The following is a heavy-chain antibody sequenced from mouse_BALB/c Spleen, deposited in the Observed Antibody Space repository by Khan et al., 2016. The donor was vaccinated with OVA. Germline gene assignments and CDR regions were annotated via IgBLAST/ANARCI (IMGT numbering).Heavy chain of an antibody. CDR2: INPTNGGT. CDR3: TKSPLDNCNSNKAWFAY. V-gene: IGHV1S81*02. J-gene: IGHJ3*01. D-gene: IGHD2-1*01. CDR1: GYTFTNFY. Sequence: QVQLQQPGAELVKPGASVKLSCKASGYTFTNFYMYWVRQRPGQGLEWIGQINPTNGGTYFNEKFKTKATLTVDKSSSTAYIQLRSLTSEDSSVLYCTKSPLDNCNSNKAWFAYGGQGTPVTVSA.